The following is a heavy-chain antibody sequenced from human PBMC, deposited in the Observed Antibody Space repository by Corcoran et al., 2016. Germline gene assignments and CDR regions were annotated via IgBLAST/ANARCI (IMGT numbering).Heavy chain of an antibody. CDR2: INHSGST. D-gene: IGHD2-2*01. Sequence: QVQLQQWGAGLLKPSETLSLTCAVYGGSFSGYYWSWIRQPPGKGLEWIGEINHSGSTNYNPALKSRATISVDTSKNQFSRKLSSVTAADTAVYYGARGDKDCSSTSCYRDYYYDGMDVWGQGTTVTVAS. CDR3: ARGDKDCSSTSCYRDYYYDGMDV. V-gene: IGHV4-34*01. J-gene: IGHJ6*02. CDR1: GGSFSGYY.